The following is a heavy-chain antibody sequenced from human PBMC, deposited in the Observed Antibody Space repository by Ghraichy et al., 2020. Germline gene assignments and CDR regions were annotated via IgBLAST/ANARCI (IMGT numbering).Heavy chain of an antibody. CDR2: IYTSGST. Sequence: SQTLSLTCTVSGGSISSGSYYWSWIRQPAGKGLEWIGRIYTSGSTNYNPSLKSRVTISVDTSKNQFSLKLSSVTAADPAVYYCARWGYSSSNDAFDIWGQGTMVTVSS. CDR3: ARWGYSSSNDAFDI. D-gene: IGHD6-13*01. CDR1: GGSISSGSYY. J-gene: IGHJ3*02. V-gene: IGHV4-61*02.